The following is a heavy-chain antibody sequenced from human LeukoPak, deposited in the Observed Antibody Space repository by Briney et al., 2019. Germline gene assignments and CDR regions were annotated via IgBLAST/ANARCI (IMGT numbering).Heavy chain of an antibody. J-gene: IGHJ5*02. V-gene: IGHV1-2*02. Sequence: ASVTVSCKASGYTFTAYYVHWVRQAPGQGLEWMGWITPHGGGTKYAQKFQGRVTMTSDTSISTAYMELSGLRSDDTAVYYCARGFRLSAIEDCFDPWGQGTLVTVSS. CDR1: GYTFTAYY. CDR2: ITPHGGGT. CDR3: ARGFRLSAIEDCFDP. D-gene: IGHD2-8*01.